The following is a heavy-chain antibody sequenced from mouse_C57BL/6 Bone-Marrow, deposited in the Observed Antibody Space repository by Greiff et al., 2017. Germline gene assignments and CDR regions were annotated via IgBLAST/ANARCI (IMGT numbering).Heavy chain of an antibody. CDR1: GYPFTSYG. V-gene: IGHV1-81*01. Sequence: VQLQQSGAELARPGASVQLSCKASGYPFTSYGISWVKQRTGQGLEWIGEIYPRSGNTYYNEKFKGKATLTADKSSSTAYMELRSLTSEDAAVYFCARLGEYDEDYWGQGTTLTDSS. CDR2: IYPRSGNT. D-gene: IGHD2-12*01. J-gene: IGHJ2*01. CDR3: ARLGEYDEDY.